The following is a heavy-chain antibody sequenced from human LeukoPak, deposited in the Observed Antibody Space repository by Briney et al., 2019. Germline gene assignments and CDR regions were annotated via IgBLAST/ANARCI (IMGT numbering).Heavy chain of an antibody. J-gene: IGHJ4*02. Sequence: GGSLRLSCAASGFTFSSYNMNWVRQAPGKGLEWVSSITSSSSYIFYADSVKGRSTISRDNAKNSLYLQLNDLRAEDTAVYYCARYSGTYRDYWGQGTLVTVSS. CDR2: ITSSSSYI. V-gene: IGHV3-21*01. CDR3: ARYSGTYRDY. D-gene: IGHD1-26*01. CDR1: GFTFSSYN.